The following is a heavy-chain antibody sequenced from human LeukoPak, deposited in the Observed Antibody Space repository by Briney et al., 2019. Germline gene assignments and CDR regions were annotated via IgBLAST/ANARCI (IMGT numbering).Heavy chain of an antibody. Sequence: SETLSLTCTVSGVSISSGGYYWSWIRQHPGKGLEWIGHINYSGNTYYSPSLQSRGTISLDRSKNQCSLKLSSVTAADTAVYYCARGRAYDYVSSPPGAFADYWGQGALVTVTS. J-gene: IGHJ4*02. CDR3: ARGRAYDYVSSPPGAFADY. V-gene: IGHV4-31*03. D-gene: IGHD3-22*01. CDR1: GVSISSGGYY. CDR2: INYSGNT.